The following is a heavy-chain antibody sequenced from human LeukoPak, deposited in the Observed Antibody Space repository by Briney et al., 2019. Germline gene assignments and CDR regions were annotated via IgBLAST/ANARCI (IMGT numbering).Heavy chain of an antibody. CDR3: PKGRV. V-gene: IGHV3-23*01. Sequence: GGSLRLSCAASGLTFSNYAMSWVRQAPGKGLEWVSGISGSGDSTYYADSVKGRFTVSRDNSNNTLYLQMNSLRAEDTAVYYCPKGRVWAKGTTVTVSS. J-gene: IGHJ6*04. CDR2: ISGSGDST. CDR1: GLTFSNYA.